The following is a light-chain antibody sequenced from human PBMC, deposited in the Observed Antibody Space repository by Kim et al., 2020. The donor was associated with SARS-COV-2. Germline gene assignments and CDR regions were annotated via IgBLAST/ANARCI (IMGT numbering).Light chain of an antibody. CDR1: QSVGIS. V-gene: IGKV3-15*01. CDR2: AAS. J-gene: IGKJ4*01. Sequence: EIVMTQSPATLSVFPGERAILSCKATQSVGISLAWYQQKPGRAPRLLIYAASTRATGIPARFSGSGSGTEFTLTISSLLSEDYAVYYCQQYNNWPLLLTFGGGTKVDFK. CDR3: QQYNNWPLLLT.